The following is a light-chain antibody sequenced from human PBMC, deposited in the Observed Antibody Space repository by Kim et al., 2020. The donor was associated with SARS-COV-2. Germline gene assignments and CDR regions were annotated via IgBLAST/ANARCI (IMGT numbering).Light chain of an antibody. V-gene: IGLV1-40*01. CDR1: SSNIVAGYE. CDR2: ANT. CDR3: QSYDSGLSGSV. J-gene: IGLJ1*01. Sequence: QRVTISCTGSSSNIVAGYEVHWYQQLPGTAPKLVIYANTNRPSGIPDRFSGSKSGTSASLAITGLLAADEADYYCQSYDSGLSGSVFGTGTKVTVL.